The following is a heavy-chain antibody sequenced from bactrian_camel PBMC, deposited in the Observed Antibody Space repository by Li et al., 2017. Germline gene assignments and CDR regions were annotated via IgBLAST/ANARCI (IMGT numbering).Heavy chain of an antibody. CDR2: IHISARTT. J-gene: IGHJ4*01. V-gene: IGHV3S40*01. Sequence: DVQLVESGGGSVQAGGSLRLSCAASQYAVCMAWFRQTPGKEREGVAAIHISARTTYYADSVKGRFTISVDNAKNPVMVYLKMPTLKPDDTAMYYCAAGSWVAGSLDEHDYVHWGQGTQVTVS. CDR1: QYAVC. CDR3: AAGSWVAGSLDEHDYVH. D-gene: IGHD6*01.